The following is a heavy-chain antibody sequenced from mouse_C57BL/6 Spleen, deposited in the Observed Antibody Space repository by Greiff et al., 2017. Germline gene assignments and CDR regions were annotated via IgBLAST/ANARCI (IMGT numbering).Heavy chain of an antibody. Sequence: VQLKQSGPGLAKPSQTLSLTCSVTGYSITSDYWNWIRKFPGNKLEYMGYISYSGSTYYNPSLKSRISITRDTSKNQYYLQLNSVTTEDTATYYCARYLTTVVAKGYFDVWGTGTTVTVSS. CDR2: ISYSGST. CDR3: ARYLTTVVAKGYFDV. V-gene: IGHV3-8*01. D-gene: IGHD1-1*01. CDR1: GYSITSDY. J-gene: IGHJ1*03.